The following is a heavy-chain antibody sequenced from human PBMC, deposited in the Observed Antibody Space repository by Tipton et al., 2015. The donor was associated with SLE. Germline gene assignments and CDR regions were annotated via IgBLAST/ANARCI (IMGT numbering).Heavy chain of an antibody. CDR1: GYTFTSYY. CDR3: ARRADYQDSSGDFYNGFDI. V-gene: IGHV1-46*01. CDR2: INPSGGST. Sequence: QLVQSGAEVKKPGASVKVSCKASGYTFTSYYMHWVRQAPGQGLEWMGIINPSGGSTSYAQKFQGRVTMTRDTSTSTVYMELSSLRSDDTAVYYCARRADYQDSSGDFYNGFDIWCKGTMVTASS. D-gene: IGHD3-22*01. J-gene: IGHJ3*02.